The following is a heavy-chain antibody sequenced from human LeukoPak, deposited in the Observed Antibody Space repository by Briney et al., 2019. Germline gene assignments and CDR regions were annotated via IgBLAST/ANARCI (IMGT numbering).Heavy chain of an antibody. J-gene: IGHJ5*02. CDR2: ISYDGSNK. V-gene: IGHV3-30*04. CDR3: ATRYCSGGSCQKTYNWFDP. D-gene: IGHD2-15*01. Sequence: PGGSLRLSCAASGSTFSSYAMHWVRQAPGKGLERVAVISYDGSNKYYADSVKGRFTISRDNSKNKLYLQMNSLRAEDTAVYYCATRYCSGGSCQKTYNWFDPWGQGTLVTVSS. CDR1: GSTFSSYA.